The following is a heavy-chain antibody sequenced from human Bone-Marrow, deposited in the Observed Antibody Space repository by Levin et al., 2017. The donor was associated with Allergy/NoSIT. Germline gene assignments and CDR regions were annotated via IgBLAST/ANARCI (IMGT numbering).Heavy chain of an antibody. CDR2: IDPSGGTT. V-gene: IGHV1-46*01. D-gene: IGHD5-18*01. Sequence: ASVKVSCKASGYTFTKRYMHWIRQASGQGLEWMGFIDPSGGTTSYAQDFKGRITMTRDTSTTTVYMELSSLRSDDTAVYYCARFCDYSYGSRCHWGQGSLVTVSS. J-gene: IGHJ4*02. CDR3: ARFCDYSYGSRCH. CDR1: GYTFTKRY.